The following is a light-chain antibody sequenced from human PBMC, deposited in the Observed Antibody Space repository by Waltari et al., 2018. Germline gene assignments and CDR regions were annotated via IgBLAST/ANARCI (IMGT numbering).Light chain of an antibody. CDR3: QQRGSWPYT. Sequence: IVLTQSPASLSLSPGERATLPCRASQSVDNSLAWYQQKPGQAPRLFIYDAVNRPADVPARFSGSGSGTDFTLIISSLEPEDFAVYYCQQRGSWPYTFGQGTTVEIK. J-gene: IGKJ2*01. CDR1: QSVDNS. CDR2: DAV. V-gene: IGKV3-11*01.